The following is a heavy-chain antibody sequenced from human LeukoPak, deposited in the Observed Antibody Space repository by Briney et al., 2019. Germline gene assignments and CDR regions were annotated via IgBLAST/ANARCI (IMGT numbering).Heavy chain of an antibody. CDR1: GFTFSSHW. CDR2: IKKDGSEK. V-gene: IGHV3-7*05. J-gene: IGHJ4*02. D-gene: IGHD3-9*01. CDR3: ARTYNIRYFDT. Sequence: GGSLRLSCAASGFTFSSHWMSWVRQAPGKGLEWVANIKKDGSEKYYVDSVKGRFTISRDNAKNSLYLQMNSLRAEDTAVYYCARTYNIRYFDTWGQGTLVTVSS.